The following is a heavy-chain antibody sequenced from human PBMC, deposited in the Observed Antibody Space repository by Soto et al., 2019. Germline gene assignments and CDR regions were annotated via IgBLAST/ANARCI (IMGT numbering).Heavy chain of an antibody. J-gene: IGHJ4*02. CDR1: GFTFSSYD. Sequence: GGSLRLSCAASGFTFSSYDMHWVRQATGKGLEWVSAIGTAGDTYYPGSVKGRFTISRENAKNSLYLQMNSLRAEDTAVYYCARSSILNVDTAMATNPGFDYWGQGTLVTVSS. D-gene: IGHD5-18*01. CDR3: ARSSILNVDTAMATNPGFDY. CDR2: IGTAGDT. V-gene: IGHV3-13*01.